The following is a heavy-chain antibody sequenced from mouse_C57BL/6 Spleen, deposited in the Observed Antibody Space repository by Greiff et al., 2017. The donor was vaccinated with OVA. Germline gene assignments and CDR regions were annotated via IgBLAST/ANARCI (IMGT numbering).Heavy chain of an antibody. CDR1: GFTFSDYY. D-gene: IGHD2-2*01. CDR3: ARDLGYNYAMDY. CDR2: INYDGSST. Sequence: EVQLMESEGGLVQPGSSMKLSCTASGFTFSDYYMAWVRQVPEKGLEWVANINYDGSSTYYLDSLKSRFIISRDNAKNILYLQMSSLKSEDTATYYCARDLGYNYAMDYWGQGTSVTVSS. V-gene: IGHV5-16*01. J-gene: IGHJ4*01.